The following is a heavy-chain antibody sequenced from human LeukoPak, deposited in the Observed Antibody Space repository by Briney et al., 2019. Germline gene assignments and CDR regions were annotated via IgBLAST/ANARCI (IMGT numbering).Heavy chain of an antibody. J-gene: IGHJ4*02. CDR1: GYTFTGYY. D-gene: IGHD5-12*01. V-gene: IGHV1-2*02. CDR3: ARNSHYVDIAATIPYGIYYFDY. Sequence: GASVKVSCKASGYTFTGYYMHWVRQAPGQGLEWMGWINPNSGGTNYAQKLQGRVTMTTDTSTSTAYMELRSLRSDDTAVYYCARNSHYVDIAATIPYGIYYFDYWGQGTLVTVSS. CDR2: INPNSGGT.